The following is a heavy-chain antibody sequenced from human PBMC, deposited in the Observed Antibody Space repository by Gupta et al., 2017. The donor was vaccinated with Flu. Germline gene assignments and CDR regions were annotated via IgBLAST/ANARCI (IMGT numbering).Heavy chain of an antibody. CDR2: IYYTGRT. V-gene: IGHV4-31*03. CDR3: ARAVYNRYEYRTNNHFDY. J-gene: IGHJ4*02. Sequence: QLQLQESGPGLEKPSQTLSLTCTVSGVSISSVDFYWYWIRQLPGKGLEWIGYIYYTGRTYYNPSLKSRLTISVDTSKNQFSLQLRSVTAADTAVYYCARAVYNRYEYRTNNHFDYWGQGTLVTVSS. D-gene: IGHD3-16*01. CDR1: GVSISSVDFY.